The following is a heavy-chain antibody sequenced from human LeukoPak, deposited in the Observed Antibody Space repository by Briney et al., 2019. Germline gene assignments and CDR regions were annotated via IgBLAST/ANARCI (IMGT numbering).Heavy chain of an antibody. CDR2: ISPNSGGT. J-gene: IGHJ5*02. Sequence: ASVKVSCKASGYTFTGYYMHWVRQAPGQGLEWMGWISPNSGGTNYAQKFQGRVTMTRDTSISTAYMELSRLRSDDTAVYYCASLKYYDIDWFDPWGQGTLVTVSS. V-gene: IGHV1-2*02. CDR3: ASLKYYDIDWFDP. D-gene: IGHD3-9*01. CDR1: GYTFTGYY.